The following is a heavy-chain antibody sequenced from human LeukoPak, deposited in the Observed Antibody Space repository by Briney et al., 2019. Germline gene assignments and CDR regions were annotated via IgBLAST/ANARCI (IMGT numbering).Heavy chain of an antibody. V-gene: IGHV4-59*11. CDR1: GGSISSHY. CDR2: IYYSGST. D-gene: IGHD5-18*01. J-gene: IGHJ4*02. Sequence: PSETLSLTCTVSGGSISSHYWSWIRQPPGKGLEWIGYIYYSGSTNYNPSLKSRVTISVDTSKNQFSLKLSSVTAADTAVYYCAGWDDTAMVIGVDYWGQGTLVTVSS. CDR3: AGWDDTAMVIGVDY.